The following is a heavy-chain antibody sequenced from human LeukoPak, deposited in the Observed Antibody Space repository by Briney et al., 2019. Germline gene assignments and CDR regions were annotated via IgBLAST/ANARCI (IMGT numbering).Heavy chain of an antibody. D-gene: IGHD2-2*01. Sequence: PGGSLRLSCVVSGFTFSSYEMNWVRQAPGKGLEWVSYISSSDDNAGAITIYYADSVKGRFTISRDNAKKSLYLQMNSLRAEDTAVYYCARGYVVVPAAPFDYWGQGTLVTVSS. V-gene: IGHV3-48*03. CDR1: GFTFSSYE. CDR2: ISSSDDNAGAITI. J-gene: IGHJ4*02. CDR3: ARGYVVVPAAPFDY.